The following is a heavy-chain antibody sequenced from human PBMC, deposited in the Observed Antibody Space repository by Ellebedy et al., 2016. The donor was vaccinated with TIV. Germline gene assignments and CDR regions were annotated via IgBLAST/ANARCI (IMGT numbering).Heavy chain of an antibody. Sequence: GGSLRLSXVASGFNLGDFYVKWVRQAPGKGLEWISYISGESHRIFYADSVKGRFTISRDNDKNSAYLQMSSLRADDTAVYYCARDFSYGGMDVWGQGTTVTVSS. CDR3: ARDFSYGGMDV. J-gene: IGHJ6*02. D-gene: IGHD2-21*01. CDR2: ISGESHRI. V-gene: IGHV3-11*01. CDR1: GFNLGDFY.